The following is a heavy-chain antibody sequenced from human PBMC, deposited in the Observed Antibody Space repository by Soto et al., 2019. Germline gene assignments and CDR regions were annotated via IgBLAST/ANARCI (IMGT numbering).Heavy chain of an antibody. Sequence: PGGSLRLSWAASGFTFSSYGMHWVRQAPGKGLEWVAVISYDGSNKYYADSVKGRFTISRDNSKNTLYLQMNSLRAEDTAVYYCAKDYWRYWGQGTLVTVSS. D-gene: IGHD2-8*02. V-gene: IGHV3-30*18. CDR1: GFTFSSYG. J-gene: IGHJ4*02. CDR2: ISYDGSNK. CDR3: AKDYWRY.